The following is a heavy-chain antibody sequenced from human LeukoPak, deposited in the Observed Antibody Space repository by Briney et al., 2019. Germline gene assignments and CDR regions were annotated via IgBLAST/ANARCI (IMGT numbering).Heavy chain of an antibody. V-gene: IGHV3-7*01. J-gene: IGHJ4*02. D-gene: IGHD1-14*01. CDR3: AREPPGGDY. CDR2: IKQDGSEK. CDR1: GFTFSSYS. Sequence: SGGSLRLSCAASGFTFSSYSMNWVRQAPGKGLEWVANIKQDGSEKYYVDSVKGRFTISRDNAKNSLYLQMNSLRAEDTAVYYCAREPPGGDYWGQGTLVTVSS.